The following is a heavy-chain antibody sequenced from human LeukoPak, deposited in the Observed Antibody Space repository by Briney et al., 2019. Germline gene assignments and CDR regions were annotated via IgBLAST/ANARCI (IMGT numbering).Heavy chain of an antibody. D-gene: IGHD4-17*01. CDR1: GGSISSSNW. CDR2: IYHSGST. V-gene: IGHV4-4*02. CDR3: ARVSTVTTWDANWFDP. Sequence: SGTLSLTCAVSGGSISSSNWWSWVRQPPGKGLEWIGEIYHSGSTNYNPSLKSRVTISVDKSKNQFSLKLSSVTAADTAVYYCARVSTVTTWDANWFDPWGQGTLDTVSS. J-gene: IGHJ5*02.